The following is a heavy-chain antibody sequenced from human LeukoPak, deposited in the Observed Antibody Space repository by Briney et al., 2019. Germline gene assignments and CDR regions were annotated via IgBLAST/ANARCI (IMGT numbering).Heavy chain of an antibody. CDR1: GFTFRSYS. CDR3: ARGPPGPGGWSDP. J-gene: IGHJ5*02. CDR2: ITNSADNI. Sequence: PGGSLRLSCAASGFTFRSYSMNWVRQAPGKGLEWISYITNSADNIYYADSVKGRFTISRDNAKNSLYLQVSSLRAEDTAVYYCARGPPGPGGWSDPWGQGTLVTVSS. D-gene: IGHD3-16*01. V-gene: IGHV3-48*01.